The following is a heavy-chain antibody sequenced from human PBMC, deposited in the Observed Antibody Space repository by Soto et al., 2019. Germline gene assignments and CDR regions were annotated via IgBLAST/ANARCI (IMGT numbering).Heavy chain of an antibody. Sequence: SETLSLTCAVYGGSFSGYYWSWIRQPPGKGLEWIGEINHSGSTNYNPSLKSRVTISVDTSKNQFSLKLSSVTAADTAVYYCARGLKRGAAAGISPPDDDYWGQGTLVTVSS. CDR3: ARGLKRGAAAGISPPDDDY. J-gene: IGHJ4*02. CDR1: GGSFSGYY. V-gene: IGHV4-34*01. CDR2: INHSGST. D-gene: IGHD6-13*01.